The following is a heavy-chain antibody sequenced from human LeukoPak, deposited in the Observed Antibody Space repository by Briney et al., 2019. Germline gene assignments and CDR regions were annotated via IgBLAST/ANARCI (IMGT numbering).Heavy chain of an antibody. CDR1: SDAFGKCG. CDR2: ISADNGNT. V-gene: IGHV1-18*01. J-gene: IGHJ6*02. D-gene: IGHD3-22*01. CDR3: ARDSQGGGDSSGYYDLDYYYYYGMDV. Sequence: VCPRGSSDAFGKCGTSGGRRTLEQRLEWMGWISADNGNTNYAQTLQGRVTMTTDTSTSTAYMELRSLRSDDTAVYYCARDSQGGGDSSGYYDLDYYYYYGMDVWGQGTTVTVSS.